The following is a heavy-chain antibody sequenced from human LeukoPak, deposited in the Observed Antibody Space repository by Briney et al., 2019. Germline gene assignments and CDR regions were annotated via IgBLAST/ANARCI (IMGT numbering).Heavy chain of an antibody. CDR2: IYYSGST. V-gene: IGHV4-39*07. J-gene: IGHJ4*02. D-gene: IGHD6-19*01. CDR1: GGSISSSSYY. CDR3: ARVSDGGYSSGWYTLDY. Sequence: SETLSLTCTVSGGSISSSSYYWGWLRQPPGQGLVGIGCIYYSGSTYYNPSLKRRVTISVDTSKNQFSLKLSSVTAADTAVYYCARVSDGGYSSGWYTLDYWGQGTLVTVSS.